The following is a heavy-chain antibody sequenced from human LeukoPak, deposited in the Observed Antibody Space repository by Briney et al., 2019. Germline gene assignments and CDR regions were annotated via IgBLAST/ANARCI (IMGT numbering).Heavy chain of an antibody. CDR3: ARVTIAITFGGVIVFDAFDI. D-gene: IGHD3-16*02. Sequence: SETLSLTCAVSGGSISSGGYSWSWIRQPPGKGLEWIGYIYYSGSTYYNPSLKSRVTISVDTSKNQFSLKLSSVTAADTAVYYCARVTIAITFGGVIVFDAFDIWGQGTMVTVSS. J-gene: IGHJ3*02. V-gene: IGHV4-30-4*07. CDR2: IYYSGST. CDR1: GGSISSGGYS.